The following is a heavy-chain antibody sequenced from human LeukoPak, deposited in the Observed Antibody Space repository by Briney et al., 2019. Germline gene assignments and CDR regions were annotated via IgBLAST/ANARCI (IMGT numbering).Heavy chain of an antibody. Sequence: PSETLSLTCTVAGASISSGHYYWSWIRQPPGKGLEWIGSIYYSGSTYYNPSLKSRVTISVDTSKNQFSLKLSSVTAADTAVYYCASESESGSYLDYWGQGTLVTVSS. D-gene: IGHD1-26*01. CDR3: ASESESGSYLDY. CDR1: GASISSGHYY. CDR2: IYYSGST. V-gene: IGHV4-39*07. J-gene: IGHJ4*02.